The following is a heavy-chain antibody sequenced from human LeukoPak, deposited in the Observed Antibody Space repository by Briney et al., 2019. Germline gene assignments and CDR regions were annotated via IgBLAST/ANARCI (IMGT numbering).Heavy chain of an antibody. V-gene: IGHV4-38-2*02. CDR3: ARSNSWGYYYYMDV. J-gene: IGHJ6*03. D-gene: IGHD6-13*01. CDR2: MYHSGST. CDR1: GYSISSAYY. Sequence: SETLSLTCSVSGYSISSAYYWGWIRQPPGKGLEWIGTMYHSGSTNYNPSLKSRVTISVDTSKNQFSLKLSSVTAADTAVYYCARSNSWGYYYYMDVWGKGTTVTVSS.